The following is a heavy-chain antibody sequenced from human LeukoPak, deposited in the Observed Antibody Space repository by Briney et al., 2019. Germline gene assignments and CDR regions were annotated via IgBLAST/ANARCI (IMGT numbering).Heavy chain of an antibody. D-gene: IGHD4-23*01. CDR2: IYYRGST. V-gene: IGHV4-59*01. J-gene: IGHJ4*02. Sequence: SETLSLTCTVSGGSISIYSWSWIRQPPGRGLQWIGNIYYRGSTNYNPSLKSRVTMSLDTSKNQFSLNLIPVTAADTAVYYCARVDLDYGGNPKRFDYWGQGTLVTVSS. CDR1: GGSISIYS. CDR3: ARVDLDYGGNPKRFDY.